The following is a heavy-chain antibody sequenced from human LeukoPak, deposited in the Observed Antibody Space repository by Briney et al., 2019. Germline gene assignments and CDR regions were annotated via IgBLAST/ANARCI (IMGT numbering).Heavy chain of an antibody. CDR1: GFTFSGFW. CDR2: IKEDGSEN. J-gene: IGHJ4*02. CDR3: AREAYYDSSGYYYV. Sequence: PGGSLRLSCAASGFTFSGFWMSWVRRAPGKGLEWMANIKEDGSENHYVDSVKGRFTISRDNTKNSLYLQMNSLRAEDTAVYYCAREAYYDSSGYYYVWGQGTLVTVSS. V-gene: IGHV3-7*01. D-gene: IGHD3-22*01.